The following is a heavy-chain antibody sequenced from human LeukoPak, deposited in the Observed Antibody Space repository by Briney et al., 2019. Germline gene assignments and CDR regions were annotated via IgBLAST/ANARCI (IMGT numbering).Heavy chain of an antibody. CDR1: GDSVSSNSAA. V-gene: IGHV6-1*01. J-gene: IGHJ4*02. CDR3: AREGYYDYVWGSYRPHYFDY. CDR2: TYYRSKWYN. Sequence: SQTLSLTCAISGDSVSSNSAAWNWIRQSPSRGLEWLGRTYYRSKWYNDYAVSVKSRITINPDTSKNRFSLQLNSVTPEDTAVYYCAREGYYDYVWGSYRPHYFDYWGQGTLVTVSS. D-gene: IGHD3-16*02.